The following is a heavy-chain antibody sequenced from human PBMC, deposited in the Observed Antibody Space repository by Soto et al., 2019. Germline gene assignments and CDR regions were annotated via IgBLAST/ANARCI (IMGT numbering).Heavy chain of an antibody. J-gene: IGHJ4*02. V-gene: IGHV1-3*01. CDR3: ARGQSDGWYHDY. D-gene: IGHD6-19*01. CDR2: VGGGDGNT. CDR1: GGTFSSYA. Sequence: QVQLVQSGAEVKKPGSSVKVSCKASGGTFSSYAIHWVRQAPGQWLEWMGWVGGGDGNTKYSQKFQGRVTMTTDTSATTVYMELSSLRSEDTAIYFCARGQSDGWYHDYWGQGTLVTVSS.